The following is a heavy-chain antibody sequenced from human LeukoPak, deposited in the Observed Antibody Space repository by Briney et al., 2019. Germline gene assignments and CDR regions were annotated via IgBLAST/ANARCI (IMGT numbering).Heavy chain of an antibody. CDR3: ARASGSYWWFDS. V-gene: IGHV4-61*05. CDR1: GGSISSSTYY. D-gene: IGHD1-26*01. J-gene: IGHJ5*01. CDR2: IYYSGST. Sequence: SETLSLTCTVSGGSISSSTYYWGWIRQPPGKGLEWIGYIYYSGSTNYNPSLKSRVTISVDTSKNQFSLKLSSVTAADTAVYYCARASGSYWWFDSWGQGTLVTVSS.